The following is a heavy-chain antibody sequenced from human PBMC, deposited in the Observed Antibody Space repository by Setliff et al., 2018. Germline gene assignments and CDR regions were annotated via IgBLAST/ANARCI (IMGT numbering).Heavy chain of an antibody. Sequence: GASVKVSCKASGYTFTSYDINWVRQATGQGLEWMGWMNPNSGNTGYAQKFQGRVTMTRDTSISTAYLELTSLRSEDTAMYYCAREGVDTRSSTDYRYYMDVWGKGTTVTVSS. CDR2: MNPNSGNT. V-gene: IGHV1-8*01. CDR1: GYTFTSYD. D-gene: IGHD5-18*01. CDR3: AREGVDTRSSTDYRYYMDV. J-gene: IGHJ6*03.